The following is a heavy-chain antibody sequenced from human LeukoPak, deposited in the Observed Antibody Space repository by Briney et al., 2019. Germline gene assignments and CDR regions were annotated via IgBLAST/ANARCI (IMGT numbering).Heavy chain of an antibody. V-gene: IGHV4-61*01. CDR2: IYFSEST. Sequence: PSETLSLTCTVSGGSVSSGSYYWSWIRQPPGKGLEWIGYIYFSESTFYNPSLKSRLTISLDASKNQFFLRLSSVTAADTAVYYCARAMTFHNWFDPWGQGTLATVSS. CDR1: GGSVSSGSYY. D-gene: IGHD3/OR15-3a*01. CDR3: ARAMTFHNWFDP. J-gene: IGHJ5*02.